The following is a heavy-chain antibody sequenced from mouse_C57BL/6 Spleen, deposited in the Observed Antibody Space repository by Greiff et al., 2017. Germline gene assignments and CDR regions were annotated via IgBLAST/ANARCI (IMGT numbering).Heavy chain of an antibody. CDR1: GFSLTSYG. CDR2: IWRGGST. Sequence: VQVVQSGPGLVQPSQTLTITCTASGFSLTSYGVNWVRQSPGKGLEWLGVIWRGGSTDYNAAFMSRLSITKDNSKSQVYFKMNGLQADDKALYYCAKATRDYLDCWGQGTTLTVS. D-gene: IGHD3-3*01. V-gene: IGHV2-5*01. CDR3: AKATRDYLDC. J-gene: IGHJ2*01.